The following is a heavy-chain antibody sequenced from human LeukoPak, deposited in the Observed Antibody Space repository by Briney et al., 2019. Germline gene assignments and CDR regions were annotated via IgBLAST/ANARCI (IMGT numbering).Heavy chain of an antibody. J-gene: IGHJ4*02. CDR2: INKDGGEK. Sequence: PGGSLRLSCAASGFTFSSYWMSWVRQAPGKGLEWVANINKDGGEKYYVDSVKGRFTISRDNAKNSLYLQMNSLRADDTAVYYCVKDSPPGSGSPPAYWGQGTLVTVSS. D-gene: IGHD1-26*01. V-gene: IGHV3-7*03. CDR3: VKDSPPGSGSPPAY. CDR1: GFTFSSYW.